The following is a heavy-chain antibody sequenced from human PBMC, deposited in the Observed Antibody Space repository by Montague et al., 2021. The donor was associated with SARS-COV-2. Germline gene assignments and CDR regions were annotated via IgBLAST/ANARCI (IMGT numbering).Heavy chain of an antibody. D-gene: IGHD1-26*01. CDR2: ISYDGSNK. CDR1: GFTFSSYG. V-gene: IGHV3-30*18. J-gene: IGHJ5*02. CDR3: AKPYSGSYRSWFDP. Sequence: SLRLSCAASGFTFSSYGMHWVRQASGKGLEWVAVISYDGSNKYYADSVKGRFTISRDNSKNTLYLQMNSLRAEDTAVYYCAKPYSGSYRSWFDPWGQGTLVTVSS.